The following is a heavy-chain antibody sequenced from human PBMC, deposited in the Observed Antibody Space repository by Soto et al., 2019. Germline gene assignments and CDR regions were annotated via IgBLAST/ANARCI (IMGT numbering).Heavy chain of an antibody. CDR1: GFTFSSYA. V-gene: IGHV3-30-3*01. J-gene: IGHJ4*02. Sequence: QVQLVESGGGVVQPGRSLRLSCAASGFTFSSYAMHWVRQAPGKGLEWVAVISYDGSNKNYADSVKGRFTISRDNSKNTLDLQKNSMRAEDTAVYCCARAAGYKGDFEYWGQGTLVTVS. CDR3: ARAAGYKGDFEY. D-gene: IGHD3-9*01. CDR2: ISYDGSNK.